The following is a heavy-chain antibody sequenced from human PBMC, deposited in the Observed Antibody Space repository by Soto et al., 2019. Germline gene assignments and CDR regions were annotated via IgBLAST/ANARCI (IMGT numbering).Heavy chain of an antibody. CDR2: IIPIFGTA. V-gene: IGHV1-69*13. Sequence: SVKVSCKASGGTFSSYAISWVRQAPGQGLEWMGGIIPIFGTANYAQKFQGRVTITADESTSTAYMELSSLRSEDTAVYYCAREGRELTGPYFDYWGQGTLVTVSS. J-gene: IGHJ4*02. CDR1: GGTFSSYA. CDR3: AREGRELTGPYFDY. D-gene: IGHD3-10*01.